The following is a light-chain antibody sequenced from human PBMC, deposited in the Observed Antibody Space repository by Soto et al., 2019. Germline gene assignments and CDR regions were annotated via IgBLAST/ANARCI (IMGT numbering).Light chain of an antibody. V-gene: IGKV3-11*01. Sequence: EAVLTHSPATLSLSPGETATLSCRASHDVDIYVAWYQQKPGQAPRLLIYDASNRATGIPARFSGSGSGTDFTLTISSLEPEDFAVYYCQQRKYWPPLTFGQGTRLE. J-gene: IGKJ5*01. CDR3: QQRKYWPPLT. CDR2: DAS. CDR1: HDVDIY.